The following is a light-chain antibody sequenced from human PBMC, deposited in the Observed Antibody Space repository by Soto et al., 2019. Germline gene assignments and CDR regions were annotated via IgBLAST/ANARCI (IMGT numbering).Light chain of an antibody. Sequence: QSALTQPPSASGSPGQSVTISCTGTSSDVGGYNFVSWYQQHPGKAPKLMIYEVTKRPSGVPDRFSGSKSGNTASLTVSGLQGEDEADYYCTSYAGSNIPVVFGGGTKVTV. J-gene: IGLJ2*01. CDR3: TSYAGSNIPVV. CDR2: EVT. V-gene: IGLV2-8*01. CDR1: SSDVGGYNF.